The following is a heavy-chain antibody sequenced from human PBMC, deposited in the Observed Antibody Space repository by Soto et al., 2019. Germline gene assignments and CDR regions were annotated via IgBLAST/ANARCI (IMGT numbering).Heavy chain of an antibody. Sequence: SETLSLTCTVSGGSISSGDYYWSWIRQPPGKGLEWIGYIYYSGSTYYNPSLKSRVTISVDTSKNQFSLKLSSVTAADTAVYYCARDTRFGESAVDYYYYGMDVWGQGPTVTVSS. V-gene: IGHV4-30-4*01. CDR2: IYYSGST. D-gene: IGHD3-10*01. CDR1: GGSISSGDYY. CDR3: ARDTRFGESAVDYYYYGMDV. J-gene: IGHJ6*02.